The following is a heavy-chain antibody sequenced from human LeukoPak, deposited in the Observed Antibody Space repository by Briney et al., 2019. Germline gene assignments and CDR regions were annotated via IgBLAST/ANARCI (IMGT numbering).Heavy chain of an antibody. CDR2: IYYSGST. Sequence: SETLSLTCTVSGGSISSYYWSWIRQPPGKGLEWIGYIYYSGSTNYSPSLKSRVTISVDTSKNQFPLKLSSVTAADTAVYYCARGYYDILTGYYDSRYYYGMDVWGQGTTVTVSS. J-gene: IGHJ6*02. CDR1: GGSISSYY. D-gene: IGHD3-9*01. V-gene: IGHV4-59*01. CDR3: ARGYYDILTGYYDSRYYYGMDV.